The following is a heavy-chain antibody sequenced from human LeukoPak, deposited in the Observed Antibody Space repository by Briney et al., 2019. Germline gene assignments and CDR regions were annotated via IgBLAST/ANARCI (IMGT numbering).Heavy chain of an antibody. D-gene: IGHD6-13*01. V-gene: IGHV3-30*03. Sequence: PGGSLRLSCAASGFTFSSYSMNWVRQAPGKGLEWVAVISYDGSNKYYADSVKGRFTISRDNSKNTLYLQMNSLRAEDTAVYYCARARIAAAGTPGYFQHWGQGTLVTVSS. CDR1: GFTFSSYS. CDR3: ARARIAAAGTPGYFQH. J-gene: IGHJ1*01. CDR2: ISYDGSNK.